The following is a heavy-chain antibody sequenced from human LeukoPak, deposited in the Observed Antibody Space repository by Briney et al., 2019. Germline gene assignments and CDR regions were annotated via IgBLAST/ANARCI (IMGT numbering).Heavy chain of an antibody. V-gene: IGHV3-23*01. CDR1: GFTFSSYG. CDR2: ISGSGGST. D-gene: IGHD2-15*01. Sequence: GGSLRLSCAASGFTFSSYGMSWVRQAPGKGLEWVSAISGSGGSTYYADSVKGRFTISRDNSKNTLFLQINSLRAEDTAVYYCAKNGDRGAFCSGGTCYPYYYYYMDVWGKGTTVTISS. CDR3: AKNGDRGAFCSGGTCYPYYYYYMDV. J-gene: IGHJ6*03.